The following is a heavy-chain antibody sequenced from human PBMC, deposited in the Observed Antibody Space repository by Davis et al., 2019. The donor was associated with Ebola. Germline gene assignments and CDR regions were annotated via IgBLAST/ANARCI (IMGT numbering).Heavy chain of an antibody. CDR1: GFTVSSNY. CDR2: IYSGGST. Sequence: GESLKISCAASGFTVSSNYMSWVRQAPGKGLEWVSVIYSGGSTYYADSVKGRFTISRDNSKNTLYLQMNSLRAEDTAVYYCARGLSPYYYDSSGYFGWGQGTLVTVSS. D-gene: IGHD3-22*01. V-gene: IGHV3-53*01. J-gene: IGHJ4*02. CDR3: ARGLSPYYYDSSGYFG.